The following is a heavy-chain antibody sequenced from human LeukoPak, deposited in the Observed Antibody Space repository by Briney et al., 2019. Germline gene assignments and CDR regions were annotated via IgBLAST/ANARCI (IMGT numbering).Heavy chain of an antibody. CDR2: IYYSGST. V-gene: IGHV4-39*01. CDR3: ARSYASSGYYPYYYYYMDV. CDR1: GGSISSSSYY. Sequence: SETLSLTCTVSGGSISSSSYYWGWIRQPPGKGLEWIGSIYYSGSTYYNPSLKSRVTISVDTSKNQFSLKLSSVTAADTAVYYCARSYASSGYYPYYYYYMDVWGKGTTVTVSS. D-gene: IGHD3-22*01. J-gene: IGHJ6*03.